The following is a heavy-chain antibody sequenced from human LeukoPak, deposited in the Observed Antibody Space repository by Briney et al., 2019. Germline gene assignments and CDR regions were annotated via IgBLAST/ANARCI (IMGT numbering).Heavy chain of an antibody. J-gene: IGHJ6*02. D-gene: IGHD5-18*01. CDR1: GFTFSSYG. CDR3: AKDLAAMVTRYYYGMDV. CDR2: ISYDGSNK. V-gene: IGHV3-30*18. Sequence: PGRSLRLSCAASGFTFSSYGMHWVRQAPGKGLEWVAVISYDGSNKYYADSVKGRFTISRDNSKNTLYLQMNSLRAEDTAVYYCAKDLAAMVTRYYYGMDVWGQGTTVTVSS.